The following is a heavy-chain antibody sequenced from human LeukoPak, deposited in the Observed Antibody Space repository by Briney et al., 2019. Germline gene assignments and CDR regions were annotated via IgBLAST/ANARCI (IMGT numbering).Heavy chain of an antibody. CDR3: ARDRGECTNGVCYYHDFDY. CDR1: GFTFSSYA. V-gene: IGHV3-30-3*01. Sequence: GGSLRLSCAASGFTFSSYAMHWVRQAPGKGLEWVAVISYDGNNKYYADSVKGRFTISRDNSEDTPYLQMNSLRAEDTAVYYCARDRGECTNGVCYYHDFDYWGQGTLVTVSS. J-gene: IGHJ4*02. CDR2: ISYDGNNK. D-gene: IGHD2-8*01.